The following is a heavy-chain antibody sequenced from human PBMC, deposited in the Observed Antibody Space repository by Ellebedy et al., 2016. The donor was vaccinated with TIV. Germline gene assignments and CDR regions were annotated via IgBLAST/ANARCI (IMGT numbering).Heavy chain of an antibody. D-gene: IGHD3-10*01. J-gene: IGHJ5*02. V-gene: IGHV1-2*02. Sequence: AASVKVSCKASGYTFIGYYMCCVRQAPGQGLEWMGWLNPYSGVTKYAQKFQARITVSWDTSISKALLELSRLTSDDTAMYYCARGSGRRSPGGSLDPWGQGTLVTVSS. CDR2: LNPYSGVT. CDR1: GYTFIGYY. CDR3: ARGSGRRSPGGSLDP.